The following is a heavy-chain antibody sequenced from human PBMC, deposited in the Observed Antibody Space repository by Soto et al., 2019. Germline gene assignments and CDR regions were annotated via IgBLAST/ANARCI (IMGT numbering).Heavy chain of an antibody. CDR2: IIPILGIA. Sequence: QVQLVQSGAAVKKPGSSVKVSCKASGGTFSSYTISWVRQAPGQGLEWMGRIIPILGIANYAQKFQGRVTITADKSTSTAYMELSSLRSEDTAVYYCAGAGSPSYYYYGMDVWGQGTTVTVSS. CDR1: GGTFSSYT. J-gene: IGHJ6*02. D-gene: IGHD3-10*01. CDR3: AGAGSPSYYYYGMDV. V-gene: IGHV1-69*02.